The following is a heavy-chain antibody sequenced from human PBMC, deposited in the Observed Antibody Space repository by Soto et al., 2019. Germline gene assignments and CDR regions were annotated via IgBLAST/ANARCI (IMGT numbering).Heavy chain of an antibody. J-gene: IGHJ4*02. Sequence: EVQLLETGGGLVQPGGSLRLSCAASGFTFSSYDMSWVRQATGKGLEWVSAISGSGGSTYYADSVKGRFTISRDNSKNTLYLQMNSLRAEDTAVYYCAKGILEWLLSSYFDYWGQGTLVTVSS. CDR1: GFTFSSYD. V-gene: IGHV3-23*01. CDR2: ISGSGGST. D-gene: IGHD3-3*01. CDR3: AKGILEWLLSSYFDY.